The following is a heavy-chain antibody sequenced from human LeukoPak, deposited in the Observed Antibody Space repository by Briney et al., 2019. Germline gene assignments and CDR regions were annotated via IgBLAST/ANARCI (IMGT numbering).Heavy chain of an antibody. CDR3: ARGGVVVVITPPYDY. J-gene: IGHJ4*02. Sequence: PGGSLRLSCAASGFTFSSSWMSWVRQAPGKGLEWVANIKHDGTEKYCVDSVKGRFTISRDNAKNSLYLQMNSLRAEDTAVYYCARGGVVVVITPPYDYWGQGTLVTVSS. CDR1: GFTFSSSW. D-gene: IGHD3-22*01. CDR2: IKHDGTEK. V-gene: IGHV3-7*01.